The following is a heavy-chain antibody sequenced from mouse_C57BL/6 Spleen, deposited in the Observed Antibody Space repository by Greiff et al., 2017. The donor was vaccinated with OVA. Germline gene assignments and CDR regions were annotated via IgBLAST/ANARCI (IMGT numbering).Heavy chain of an antibody. J-gene: IGHJ1*03. CDR1: GYSFTDYN. CDR3: ARSGYYYGSSPYWYFDV. Sequence: VQLKESGPELVKPGASVKISCKASGYSFTDYNMNWVKQSNGKSLEWIGVINPNYGTTSYNQKFKGKATLTVDQSSSTAYMQLNSLTSEDSAVYYCARSGYYYGSSPYWYFDVWGTGTTVTVSS. V-gene: IGHV1-39*01. CDR2: INPNYGTT. D-gene: IGHD1-1*01.